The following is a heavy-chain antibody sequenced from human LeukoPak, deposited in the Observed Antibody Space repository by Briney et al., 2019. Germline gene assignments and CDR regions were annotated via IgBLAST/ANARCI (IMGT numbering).Heavy chain of an antibody. CDR2: IYYDGSNT. V-gene: IGHV3-33*01. Sequence: PGRSLTLSCAASEFTFTTYGMHWVRQAPVKGLEWVAFIYYDGSNTYYADYVKGRFTISRDISKNTLYLQMDSLRAEDTAIYYCARDWKTNSFDYWGQGTLVTVSS. J-gene: IGHJ4*02. CDR1: EFTFTTYG. D-gene: IGHD1-1*01. CDR3: ARDWKTNSFDY.